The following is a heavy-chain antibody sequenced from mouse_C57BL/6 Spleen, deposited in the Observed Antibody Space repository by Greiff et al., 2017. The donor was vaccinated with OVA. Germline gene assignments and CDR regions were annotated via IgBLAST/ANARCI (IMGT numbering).Heavy chain of an antibody. V-gene: IGHV2-2*01. CDR3: ARIPYYDYDRRSCAMDY. J-gene: IGHJ4*01. CDR2: IWSGGST. Sequence: QVQLQQSGPGLVQPSQSLSITCTVSGFSLTSYGVHWVRQSPGKGLEWLGVIWSGGSTDYNAAFISRLSISKDNSKSQVFFKMNSLQADDTAIYYCARIPYYDYDRRSCAMDYWGQGTSVTVSS. D-gene: IGHD2-4*01. CDR1: GFSLTSYG.